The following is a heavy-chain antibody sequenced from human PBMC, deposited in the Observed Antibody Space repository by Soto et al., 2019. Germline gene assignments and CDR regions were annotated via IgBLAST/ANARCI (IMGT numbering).Heavy chain of an antibody. V-gene: IGHV4-39*01. CDR1: GGSISSSSYY. Sequence: SETLSLTCTVSGGSISSSSYYWGWIRQPPGKGLEWIGSIYYSGSTYYNPSLKGRVAISVDTSKNAFSLELKLMTAADTATYYCARGLRWTRTFDFWGRGTLVTVSS. D-gene: IGHD3-16*01. CDR2: IYYSGST. J-gene: IGHJ4*02. CDR3: ARGLRWTRTFDF.